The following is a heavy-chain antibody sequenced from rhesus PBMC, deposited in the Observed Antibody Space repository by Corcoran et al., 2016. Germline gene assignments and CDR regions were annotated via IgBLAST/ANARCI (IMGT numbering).Heavy chain of an antibody. J-gene: IGHJ6*01. V-gene: IGHV4-147*01. CDR3: ARAADYGLLF. CDR1: GYSISSNY. CDR2: IYSSTEST. Sequence: QVQLQESGPGLVKPSETLFLTCAVSGYSISSNYLSWLRQPPGKGLEWIGFIYSSTESTFYNPSLKSRVAISTDTSKNQFSLKVISVTAADTAVYYCARAADYGLLFWGQGVVVTVSS.